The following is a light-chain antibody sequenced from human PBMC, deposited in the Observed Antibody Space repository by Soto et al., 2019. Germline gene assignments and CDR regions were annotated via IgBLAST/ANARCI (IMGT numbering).Light chain of an antibody. Sequence: QAVVTQPASVSGSPGQSITISCNGTSSDIGGSNWVSWYQQHPGRAPKLIIFVVSGRPSGVSDRFSGSRSDNAASLTISGLQPEDEADYYCTSHSSSGTLAVFGTGTKLTVL. J-gene: IGLJ1*01. V-gene: IGLV2-14*01. CDR3: TSHSSSGTLAV. CDR2: VVS. CDR1: SSDIGGSNW.